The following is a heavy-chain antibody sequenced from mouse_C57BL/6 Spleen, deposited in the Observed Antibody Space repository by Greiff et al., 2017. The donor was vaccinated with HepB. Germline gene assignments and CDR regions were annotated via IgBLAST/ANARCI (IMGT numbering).Heavy chain of an antibody. CDR1: GFSLSTSGMG. D-gene: IGHD2-4*01. V-gene: IGHV8-12*01. J-gene: IGHJ2*01. CDR2: IYWDDDK. Sequence: QVTLKECGPGILQSSQTLSLTCSFSGFSLSTSGMGVSWIRQPSGKGLEWLAHIYWDDDKRYNPSLKSRLTISKDTSRNQVFLKITSVDTADTATYYCARSLYDYDRGPFDYWGQGTTLTVSS. CDR3: ARSLYDYDRGPFDY.